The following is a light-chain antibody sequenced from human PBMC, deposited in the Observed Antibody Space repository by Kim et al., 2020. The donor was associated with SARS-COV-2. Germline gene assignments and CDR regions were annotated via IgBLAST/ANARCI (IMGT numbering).Light chain of an antibody. J-gene: IGKJ4*01. CDR1: QGINSN. CDR2: SAF. V-gene: IGKV1-9*01. CDR3: QQHHSFPLT. Sequence: SASVGDTVTITCRASQGINSNLAWYQQRPGKAPNLLIYSAFTRHSEVPSRFSGSGSGTDFTLTITSLQPEDFATYHCQQHHSFPLTFGGGTKLEI.